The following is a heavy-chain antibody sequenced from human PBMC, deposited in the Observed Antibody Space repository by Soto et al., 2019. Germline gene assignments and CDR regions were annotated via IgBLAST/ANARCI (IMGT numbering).Heavy chain of an antibody. V-gene: IGHV1-2*02. CDR1: GYTSTGYY. J-gene: IGHJ5*02. D-gene: IGHD3-22*01. Sequence: GASVKVSCKASGYTSTGYYMHWVRQAPGQGLEWMGWINPNSGGTNYAQKFQGRVTMTRDTSISTAYMELSRLRSDDTAVYYCARGHYDSSGYYDNWFGPWGQGTLVTVSS. CDR2: INPNSGGT. CDR3: ARGHYDSSGYYDNWFGP.